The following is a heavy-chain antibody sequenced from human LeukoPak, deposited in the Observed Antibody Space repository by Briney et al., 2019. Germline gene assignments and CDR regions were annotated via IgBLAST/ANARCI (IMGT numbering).Heavy chain of an antibody. Sequence: GGSLRLSCAASGFTFSNHDMNWVRQAPGKGLEWVSSISSISYIYYADSVKGRFTISRDTAKNSLYLQMNSLRAEDTAVYYCARDQYGDYALDYWGQGALVTVSS. CDR1: GFTFSNHD. CDR3: ARDQYGDYALDY. D-gene: IGHD4-17*01. V-gene: IGHV3-69-1*01. CDR2: ISSISYI. J-gene: IGHJ4*02.